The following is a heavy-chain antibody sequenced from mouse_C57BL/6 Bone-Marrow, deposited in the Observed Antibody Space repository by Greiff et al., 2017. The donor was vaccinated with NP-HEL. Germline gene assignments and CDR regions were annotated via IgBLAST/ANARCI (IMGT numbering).Heavy chain of an antibody. CDR3: ARDAPSYGLGFDV. CDR1: GFTFSDFY. V-gene: IGHV7-1*01. J-gene: IGHJ1*03. CDR2: SRNKANDYTT. Sequence: EVHLVESGGGLVQSGRSLRLSCATSGFTFSDFYMEWVRQAPGKGLEWIAASRNKANDYTTEYSASVKGRFIVSRDTSQSILYLQMNALRAEDTAIYYCARDAPSYGLGFDVWGTGTTVTVSS. D-gene: IGHD1-1*01.